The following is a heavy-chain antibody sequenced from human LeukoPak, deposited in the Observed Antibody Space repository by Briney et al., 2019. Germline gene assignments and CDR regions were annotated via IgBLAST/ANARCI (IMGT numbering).Heavy chain of an antibody. D-gene: IGHD2-2*02. J-gene: IGHJ6*02. CDR2: IIPIFGTA. V-gene: IGHV1-69*13. CDR3: ARVGVPAAIGYYGMDV. Sequence: ASVKVSCTASGGTFSSYAISWVRQAPGQGLEWMGGIIPIFGTANYAQKFQGRVTITADESTSTAYMELSSLRSEDTAVYYCARVGVPAAIGYYGMDVWGQGTTVTVSS. CDR1: GGTFSSYA.